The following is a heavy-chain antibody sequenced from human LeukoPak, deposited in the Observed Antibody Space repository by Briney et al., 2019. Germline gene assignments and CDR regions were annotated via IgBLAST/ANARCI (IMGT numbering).Heavy chain of an antibody. D-gene: IGHD2-15*01. CDR2: ISDTGSP. J-gene: IGHJ3*02. CDR1: LGSISYYY. V-gene: IGHV4-59*01. CDR3: ARNRAGEGYCSGGRCRTQWGAFDI. Sequence: SETLSLPCSVSLGSISYYYWSWIRQPPGKGLEWIGYISDTGSPNYNPSLKSRVTMSVDTSKNQFSLKLSSVTAADTAVYFCARNRAGEGYCSGGRCRTQWGAFDIWGQGTVVTVSS.